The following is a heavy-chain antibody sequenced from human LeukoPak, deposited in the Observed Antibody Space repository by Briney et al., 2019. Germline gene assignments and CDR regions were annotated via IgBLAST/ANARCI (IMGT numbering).Heavy chain of an antibody. CDR1: GFTFSSYG. D-gene: IGHD2/OR15-2a*01. Sequence: GGSLRPSCAASGFTFSSYGMHWVRQAPGKGLEWVAFIRQDGSDKYYVDSVKGRITISRDNSKNTLYLQMNSLRVEDTAVYYCARLLPLSPDAFDIWGQGTMVTVSS. J-gene: IGHJ3*02. V-gene: IGHV3-30*02. CDR3: ARLLPLSPDAFDI. CDR2: IRQDGSDK.